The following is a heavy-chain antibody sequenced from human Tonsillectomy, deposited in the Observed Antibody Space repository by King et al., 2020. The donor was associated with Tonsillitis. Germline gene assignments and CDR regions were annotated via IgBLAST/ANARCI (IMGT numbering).Heavy chain of an antibody. D-gene: IGHD1-14*01. CDR2: ISYDGSNK. J-gene: IGHJ6*02. Sequence: VQLVESGGGVVQPGRSLRLSCAASGFTFSSYAMHWVRQAPGKGLEWVAVISYDGSNKYYADSVKGRFTISRDNSKNTLYLQMNSLRAEDTAVYYCARDPEDTEGYGMDVWGQGTTVTVSS. V-gene: IGHV3-30-3*01. CDR1: GFTFSSYA. CDR3: ARDPEDTEGYGMDV.